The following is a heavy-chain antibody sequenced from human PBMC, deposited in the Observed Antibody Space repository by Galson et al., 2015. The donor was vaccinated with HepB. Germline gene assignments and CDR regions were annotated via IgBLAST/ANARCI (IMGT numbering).Heavy chain of an antibody. CDR3: ARGLRIFGVVITHNWYFDL. D-gene: IGHD3-3*01. CDR2: IYTSGST. J-gene: IGHJ2*01. CDR1: GGSISSGSYY. Sequence: TLSLTCTVSGGSISSGSYYWSWIRQPAGKGLEWIGRIYTSGSTNYNPSLKSRVTISVDTSKNQFSLKLSSVTAADTAVYYCARGLRIFGVVITHNWYFDLWGRGTLVTVSS. V-gene: IGHV4-61*02.